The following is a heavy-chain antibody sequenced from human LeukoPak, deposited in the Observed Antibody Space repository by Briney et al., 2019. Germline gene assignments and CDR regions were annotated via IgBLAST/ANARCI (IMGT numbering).Heavy chain of an antibody. CDR3: AGGGPFDI. J-gene: IGHJ3*02. V-gene: IGHV3-64*01. Sequence: GGSLRLSCAASGFTFSSYAMHWVRQAPGKGLEYVSAISSNGGSTYYANSVKGRFTISRDNSKNTLYLQMGSLRAEDMAVYYCAGGGPFDIWGQGTMVTVSS. CDR1: GFTFSSYA. CDR2: ISSNGGST.